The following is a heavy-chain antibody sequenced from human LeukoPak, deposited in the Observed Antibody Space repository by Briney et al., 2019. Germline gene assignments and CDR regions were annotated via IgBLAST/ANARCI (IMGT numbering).Heavy chain of an antibody. J-gene: IGHJ4*02. CDR3: ARRRYNWNAIDY. D-gene: IGHD1-20*01. V-gene: IGHV3-11*01. CDR2: ISSSGSTL. Sequence: KSGGSLRLSCAASGCTFSDYYMSWIRQAPGKGLEWGSYISSSGSTLYYADSVKGRITISRDNAKNSLYLQMNSLRAEDTAVYYCARRRYNWNAIDYWGQGTLVTVSS. CDR1: GCTFSDYY.